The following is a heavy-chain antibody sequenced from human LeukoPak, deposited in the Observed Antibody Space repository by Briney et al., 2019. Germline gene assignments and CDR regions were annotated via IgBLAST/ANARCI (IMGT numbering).Heavy chain of an antibody. Sequence: GGSLRLSCAASGLPFSNYAMSWVRRAPGKGLEWVSTISGSGGSTYYADSVKGRFTISRDNSKNTLYLEMNSLRAEDTAVYYCAKDLYYDSSGLDYWAQGTLVTVSS. J-gene: IGHJ4*02. CDR1: GLPFSNYA. CDR2: ISGSGGST. CDR3: AKDLYYDSSGLDY. V-gene: IGHV3-23*01. D-gene: IGHD3-22*01.